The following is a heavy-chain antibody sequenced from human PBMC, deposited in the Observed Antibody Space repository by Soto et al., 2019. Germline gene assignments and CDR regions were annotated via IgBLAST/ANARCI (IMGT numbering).Heavy chain of an antibody. V-gene: IGHV3-72*01. CDR2: TRNKANSYTT. CDR3: ARDGPYCTNGVCGRFQH. D-gene: IGHD2-8*01. Sequence: GGSLRLSCAASGFTFSDHYMDWVRQAPGKGLEWVGRTRNKANSYTTEYAASVKGRFTISRDDSKNSLYLQMNSLKTEDTAVYYCARDGPYCTNGVCGRFQHWGQGTLVTVSS. J-gene: IGHJ1*01. CDR1: GFTFSDHY.